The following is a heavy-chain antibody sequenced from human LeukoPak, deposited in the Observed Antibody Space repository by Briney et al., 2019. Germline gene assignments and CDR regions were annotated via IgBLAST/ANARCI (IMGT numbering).Heavy chain of an antibody. D-gene: IGHD2-2*01. Sequence: SQTLSLTCIVSGASINSATYYWSWIRQPPGKGLEWIGYIYYSGSTNYNPSLKSRVTISVDTSKNQFSLKLSSVTAADTAVYYCARHRFQYQLLSWFDPWGQGTLVTVSS. CDR1: GASINSATYY. J-gene: IGHJ5*02. CDR2: IYYSGST. V-gene: IGHV4-61*01. CDR3: ARHRFQYQLLSWFDP.